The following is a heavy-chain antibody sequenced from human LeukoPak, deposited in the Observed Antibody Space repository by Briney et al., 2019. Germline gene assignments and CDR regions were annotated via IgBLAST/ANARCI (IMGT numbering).Heavy chain of an antibody. J-gene: IGHJ4*02. Sequence: SETLSLTCSISGGSISSSRYSWGWIRQPPGKGLEWIGNIYYSGSTHYNPSLKSRVTISVDTSKNQFSLKLSSVTAADTAVYYCARDDFWSGYYTAPRRQYFDYWGQGTLVTVSS. D-gene: IGHD3-3*01. CDR1: GGSISSSRYS. CDR2: IYYSGST. V-gene: IGHV4-39*07. CDR3: ARDDFWSGYYTAPRRQYFDY.